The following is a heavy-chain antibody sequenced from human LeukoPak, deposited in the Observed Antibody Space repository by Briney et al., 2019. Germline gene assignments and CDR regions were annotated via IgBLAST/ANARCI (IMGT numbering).Heavy chain of an antibody. CDR3: AWGYRISYYYYMDV. D-gene: IGHD5-12*01. V-gene: IGHV1-8*02. CDR1: GYTFTGYY. CDR2: MNPNSGNT. Sequence: ASVKVSGKASGYTFTGYYMHWVRQATGQGLEWMGWMNPNSGNTGYAQKFQGRVTMTRNTSISTAYMELSSLRSEDTAVYYCAWGYRISYYYYMDVWGKGTTVTVSS. J-gene: IGHJ6*03.